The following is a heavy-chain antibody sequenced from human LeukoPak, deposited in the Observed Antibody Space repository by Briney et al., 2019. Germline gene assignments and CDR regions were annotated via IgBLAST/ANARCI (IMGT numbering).Heavy chain of an antibody. D-gene: IGHD5-12*01. V-gene: IGHV3-11*01. J-gene: IGHJ4*02. Sequence: GGSLRLSCAASGFTFSDLYMSWIRQAPGKGLEWVSYITSAGRAIYYADSVQGRFTISRDNARNSLYLQMNGLRAEDTAVYYCASDIVATSGDFWGLGTLVTVSS. CDR1: GFTFSDLY. CDR2: ITSAGRAI. CDR3: ASDIVATSGDF.